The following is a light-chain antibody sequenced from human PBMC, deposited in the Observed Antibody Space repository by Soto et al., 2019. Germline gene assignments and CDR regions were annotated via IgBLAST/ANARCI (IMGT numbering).Light chain of an antibody. J-gene: IGKJ4*01. Sequence: EIVLTQSPGTLSVAPEERATLSCRASQSVTSNYLAWYQQRPGQAPRLLIYGASNRATGIPDRFSGSGSGTDFTLTISRLEPEDFAVYYCQQYDSSPLTFGGGTKVDIK. V-gene: IGKV3-20*01. CDR3: QQYDSSPLT. CDR2: GAS. CDR1: QSVTSNY.